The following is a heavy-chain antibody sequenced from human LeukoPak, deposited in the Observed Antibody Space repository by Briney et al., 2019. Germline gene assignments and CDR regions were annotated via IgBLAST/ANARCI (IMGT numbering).Heavy chain of an antibody. Sequence: PGGSLRLSCAASGFTLSSYAMSWVRQAPGKGLEWVSAISGSGGSTYYADSVKGRFTISRDNSKNTLYLQMNSLRAEDTAVYYCAKDKGRIYDSSGYYPDYWGQGTLVTVSS. CDR3: AKDKGRIYDSSGYYPDY. J-gene: IGHJ4*02. CDR2: ISGSGGST. D-gene: IGHD3-22*01. V-gene: IGHV3-23*01. CDR1: GFTLSSYA.